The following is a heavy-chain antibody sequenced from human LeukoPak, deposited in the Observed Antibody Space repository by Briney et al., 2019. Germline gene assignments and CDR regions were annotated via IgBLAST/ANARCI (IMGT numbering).Heavy chain of an antibody. CDR3: ASSRWGNYYGSRSYPPDY. CDR2: INHSGST. CDR1: GGSVTSDF. Sequence: SETLSLTCTVSGGSVTSDFWTWIRQPPGKGLEWIGEINHSGSTNYNPSLKSRVTISVDTSKNQFSLKLSSVTAADTAVYYCASSRWGNYYGSRSYPPDYWGQGTLVTVSS. J-gene: IGHJ4*02. V-gene: IGHV4-34*01. D-gene: IGHD3-10*01.